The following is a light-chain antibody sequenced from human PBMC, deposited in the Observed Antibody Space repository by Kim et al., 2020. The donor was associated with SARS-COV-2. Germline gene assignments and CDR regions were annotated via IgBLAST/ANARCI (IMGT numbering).Light chain of an antibody. CDR1: EIAGSA. Sequence: GENAPPSWQASEIAGSALAGTRNKPGQAPRVLIYGASTRDTGIPDRFNGSGSGTDFTLTISRLEPEDFAVYYCQQHCSWTRTFGQGTKVDIK. CDR2: GAS. V-gene: IGKV3-11*01. CDR3: QQHCSWTRT. J-gene: IGKJ1*01.